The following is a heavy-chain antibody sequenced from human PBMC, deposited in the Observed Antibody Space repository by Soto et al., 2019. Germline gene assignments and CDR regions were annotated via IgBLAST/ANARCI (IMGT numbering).Heavy chain of an antibody. J-gene: IGHJ4*02. D-gene: IGHD3-22*01. CDR3: ARALEYYDSSGYYYPTPRKYFDY. V-gene: IGHV3-30*02. Sequence: GGTLTLSCAASGFPFSSYDMIWVRHSPGKGLEWVAIIRHDGRNEYYADSVKGRFTISRDNSKNILYLQMNSLRAEDTAMFYCARALEYYDSSGYYYPTPRKYFDYWGQGTLVTVSS. CDR2: IRHDGRNE. CDR1: GFPFSSYD.